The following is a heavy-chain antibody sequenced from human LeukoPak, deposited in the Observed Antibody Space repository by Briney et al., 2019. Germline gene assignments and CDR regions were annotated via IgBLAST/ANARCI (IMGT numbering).Heavy chain of an antibody. J-gene: IGHJ4*02. Sequence: VASVKVSCKTSGYTFTDYGINWVRQAPGQGLEWVGWISVYNGNTNYAQKLQGRVTMTTDPSTSTAYMELRSLISDDTAIYYCARTLQRGFYDYVWGGYDYWGQGTLVTVSS. V-gene: IGHV1-18*01. CDR3: ARTLQRGFYDYVWGGYDY. D-gene: IGHD3-16*01. CDR2: ISVYNGNT. CDR1: GYTFTDYG.